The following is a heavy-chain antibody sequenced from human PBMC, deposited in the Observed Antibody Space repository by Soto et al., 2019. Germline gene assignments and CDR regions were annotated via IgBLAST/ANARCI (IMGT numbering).Heavy chain of an antibody. D-gene: IGHD3-10*01. CDR1: GFNFSDYY. CDR2: ISTNSRYI. J-gene: IGHJ4*02. Sequence: QVQLVESGGGLVKPGGSLRLSCAVSGFNFSDYYMTWIRQAPGKGLEWILYISTNSRYIKYADSIKGRFTISRDNAKSSLYLQMNSLRAEDTAIYYCARGLGGSYFIAYWGQGTLVTVSS. CDR3: ARGLGGSYFIAY. V-gene: IGHV3-11*06.